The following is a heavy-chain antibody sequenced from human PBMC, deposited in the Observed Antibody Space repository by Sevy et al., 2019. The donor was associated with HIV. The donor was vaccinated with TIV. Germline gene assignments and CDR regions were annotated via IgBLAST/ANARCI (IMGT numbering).Heavy chain of an antibody. V-gene: IGHV4-59*08. CDR1: GGSITSLY. CDR3: AGENAWGRGYS. CDR2: IYYNGHI. D-gene: IGHD1-26*01. Sequence: SETLSLTCTVSGGSITSLYLNWIRQPPGKGLEWIANIYYNGHINYNPSLKSRVTLSLDTSKNQFSLRLSSVTAADTAMYYCAGENAWGRGYSWGQGTLLTVS. J-gene: IGHJ4*02.